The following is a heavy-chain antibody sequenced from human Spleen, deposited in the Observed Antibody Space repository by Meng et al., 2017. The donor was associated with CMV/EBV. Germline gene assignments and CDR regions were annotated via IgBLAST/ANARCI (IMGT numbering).Heavy chain of an antibody. V-gene: IGHV3-11*04. D-gene: IGHD3-3*01. CDR1: GFTFSDYY. J-gene: IGHJ6*02. CDR2: ISSSGTTI. Sequence: GESLKISCAASGFTFSDYYMTCIRQAPGKGLEWVSYISSSGTTIYYADSVKGRFTISRDNSKNTLYLQMNSLRAEDTAVYYCAKDSPITIFGVVIGSRYYYYGMDVWGQGTTVTVSS. CDR3: AKDSPITIFGVVIGSRYYYYGMDV.